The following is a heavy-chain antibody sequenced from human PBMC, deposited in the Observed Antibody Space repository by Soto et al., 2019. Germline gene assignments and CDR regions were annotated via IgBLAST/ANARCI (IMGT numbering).Heavy chain of an antibody. V-gene: IGHV3-21*06. CDR1: GFTFTRYS. J-gene: IGHJ4*02. CDR3: ARESEDIPTNFDY. CDR2: ISSTTNYI. Sequence: EVQLVESGGGLVKPGGSLRLSCAASGFTFTRYSMNWVRQAPGKGLEWVSSISSTTNYIYYGDSMKGRFTISRDTAKNTVYMELNSLRAEDKDVYYCARESEDIPTNFDYWGQGTLVTVSS.